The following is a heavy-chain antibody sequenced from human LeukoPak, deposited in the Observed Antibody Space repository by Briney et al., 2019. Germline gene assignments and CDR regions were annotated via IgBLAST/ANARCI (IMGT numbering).Heavy chain of an antibody. CDR2: IYYSGST. CDR3: ARGSNYYGSNYYGSGSYDP. Sequence: PSETLSLTCTVSGGSMSSSSYYWGWIRQPPGKGLEWIGSIYYSGSTYYNPSLKSRVTISVDTSRNQFSLKLSSVTAADTAVYYCARGSNYYGSNYYGSGSYDPWGQGTLVTVSS. V-gene: IGHV4-39*07. J-gene: IGHJ5*02. CDR1: GGSMSSSSYY. D-gene: IGHD3-10*01.